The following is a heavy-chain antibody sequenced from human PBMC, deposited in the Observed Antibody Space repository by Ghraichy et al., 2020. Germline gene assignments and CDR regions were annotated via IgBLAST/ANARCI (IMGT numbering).Heavy chain of an antibody. J-gene: IGHJ4*02. CDR3: AKDHSSGYVWGSFRYDYPES. Sequence: GGSLRLSCVASGFKFDEYGMHWVRLVAGKGLEWVSLVSGDGGSKYYADSVQGRFSISRDNSKNSLYLQMNSLTTEDTALYYCAKDHSSGYVWGSFRYDYPESWGQGVTVSVSS. CDR1: GFKFDEYG. CDR2: VSGDGGSK. D-gene: IGHD3-16*02. V-gene: IGHV3-43*02.